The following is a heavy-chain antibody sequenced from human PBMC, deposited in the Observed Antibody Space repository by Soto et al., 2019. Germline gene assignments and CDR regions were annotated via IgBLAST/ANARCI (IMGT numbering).Heavy chain of an antibody. CDR1: GSSISSYY. CDR3: ARIYGGNFDY. Sequence: SETLSLTCTVSGSSISSYYWSWIRQPPGKGLEWIGYIYYSGSTYYNPSLKSRVTISVDTSKNQFSLKLSSVTAADTAVYYCARIYGGNFDYWGQGTLVTVS. V-gene: IGHV4-59*12. D-gene: IGHD2-15*01. J-gene: IGHJ4*02. CDR2: IYYSGST.